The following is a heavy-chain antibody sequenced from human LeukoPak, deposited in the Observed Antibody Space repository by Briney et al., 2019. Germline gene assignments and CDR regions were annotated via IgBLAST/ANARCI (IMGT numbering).Heavy chain of an antibody. CDR3: ARSEGAVAETGWFDP. D-gene: IGHD6-19*01. J-gene: IGHJ5*02. Sequence: ASVKVSCKASGYTFTSYYMHWVRQAPGQGLEWMGIINPSGGSTSYAQKFQGRVTMTRDTSTSTVYMELSSLRSDDTAVYYCARSEGAVAETGWFDPWGQGTLVTVSS. CDR2: INPSGGST. V-gene: IGHV1-46*01. CDR1: GYTFTSYY.